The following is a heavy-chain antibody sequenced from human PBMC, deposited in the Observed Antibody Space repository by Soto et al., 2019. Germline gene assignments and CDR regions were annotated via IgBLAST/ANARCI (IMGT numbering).Heavy chain of an antibody. CDR1: GFTFSGHD. J-gene: IGHJ4*02. CDR3: ARRYCSGGDCPGIGFDY. CDR2: FGRVGDR. V-gene: IGHV3-13*01. Sequence: GGSLRLSCVASGFTFSGHDMHWVRQAPGEGLEWVSGFGRVGDRYYSVSLKGRFTISRENAKNSLYLQMNSLTAVDTAVYFCARRYCSGGDCPGIGFDYWGQGTLVTVSS. D-gene: IGHD2-15*01.